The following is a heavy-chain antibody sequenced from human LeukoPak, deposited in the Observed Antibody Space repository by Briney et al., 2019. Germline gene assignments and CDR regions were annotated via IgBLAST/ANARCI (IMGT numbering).Heavy chain of an antibody. J-gene: IGHJ6*02. CDR2: IYYSGST. CDR1: GGSISTFY. CDR3: ARLIAAAGSFYYYGMDV. Sequence: SETLSLTCTVSGGSISTFYWSWIRQPPGKGLEWIGYIYYSGSTNYNPSLKSRVTISVDTSKNQFSLKLSSVTAADTAVYYCARLIAAAGSFYYYGMDVWGQGTTVTVSS. V-gene: IGHV4-59*08. D-gene: IGHD6-13*01.